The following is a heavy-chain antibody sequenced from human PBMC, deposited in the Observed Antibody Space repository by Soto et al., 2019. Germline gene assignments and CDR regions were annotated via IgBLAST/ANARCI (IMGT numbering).Heavy chain of an antibody. CDR3: ARWYPTSTSPIFDY. D-gene: IGHD1-26*01. J-gene: IGHJ4*02. V-gene: IGHV4-34*01. CDR1: GGSFSGYY. Sequence: SETLSLTCAVYGGSFSGYYWSWIRQPPGKGLEWIGEINHSGSTNYNPSLNSRVTISVDTSKNQFSLKLSSVTAADTAVYYCARWYPTSTSPIFDYWGQGTLVTVSS. CDR2: INHSGST.